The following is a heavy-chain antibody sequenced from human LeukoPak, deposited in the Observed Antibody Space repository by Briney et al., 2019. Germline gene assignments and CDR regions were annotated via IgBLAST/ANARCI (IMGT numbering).Heavy chain of an antibody. Sequence: GGSLRLSCAASGFTFSSYSMNWVRQAPGKGLEWVSSISSSSSYIYYADSVKGRFTISRDNAKNSLYLQMNSLRAEDTAVYYCASIRGSPRTNYYYYGMDVWGQGTTVTVSS. J-gene: IGHJ6*02. CDR3: ASIRGSPRTNYYYYGMDV. CDR1: GFTFSSYS. CDR2: ISSSSSYI. V-gene: IGHV3-21*01. D-gene: IGHD6-25*01.